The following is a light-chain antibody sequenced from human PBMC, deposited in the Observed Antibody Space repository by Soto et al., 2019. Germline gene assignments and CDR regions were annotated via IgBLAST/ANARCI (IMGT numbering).Light chain of an antibody. CDR3: SSYTSSSPL. V-gene: IGLV2-14*03. CDR1: SSDVGGYDF. CDR2: DVS. Sequence: QSVLTQPASVSGSPGQSITISCTGTSSDVGGYDFVSWYQQHPGKAPKLMIYDVSYRPSGVSNRFSGSKSGNTASLTISGLQAEDEADYYCSSYTSSSPLFGGGTKLTVL. J-gene: IGLJ2*01.